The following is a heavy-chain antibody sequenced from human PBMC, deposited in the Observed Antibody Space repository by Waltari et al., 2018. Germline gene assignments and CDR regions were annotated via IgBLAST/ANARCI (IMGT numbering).Heavy chain of an antibody. Sequence: EVQLVESGGNLVQPGGSLRLSCVASGFPFSNYYIIWFRQAPGKGLEWVANINGDGSAKNYMDSVRGRFTISRDNAKNSVYMQLNSLRDDDTAVYYCVRDGLIHAADYWGQGTLVSVSS. CDR3: VRDGLIHAADY. D-gene: IGHD2-8*01. CDR1: GFPFSNYY. V-gene: IGHV3-7*01. CDR2: INGDGSAK. J-gene: IGHJ4*02.